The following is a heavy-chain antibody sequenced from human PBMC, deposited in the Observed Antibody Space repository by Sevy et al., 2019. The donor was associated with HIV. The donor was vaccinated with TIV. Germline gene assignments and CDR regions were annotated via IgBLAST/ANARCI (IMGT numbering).Heavy chain of an antibody. CDR3: ARGPEGFNIKSHDY. CDR1: GFRFNDYA. V-gene: IGHV3-30*04. J-gene: IGHJ4*02. D-gene: IGHD3-3*01. Sequence: GGSLRLSCEASGFRFNDYAIYWVRQAPGMGLDWVAVISYDASEEYYSDSVRGRFTLSRDKSTNTVHLQMTSLRPEDTAVYYCARGPEGFNIKSHDYWGQGTLVTVSS. CDR2: ISYDASEE.